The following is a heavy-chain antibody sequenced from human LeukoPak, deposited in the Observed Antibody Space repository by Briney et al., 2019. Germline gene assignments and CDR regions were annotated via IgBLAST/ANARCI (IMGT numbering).Heavy chain of an antibody. CDR3: ARDRSLLLWCGFDY. D-gene: IGHD3-10*01. V-gene: IGHV3-48*04. Sequence: GGSLRLSCAASGFTFSSYAMSWVRQAPGKGLEWVSYISSSSSTIYYADSVKGRFTISRDNAKNSLYLQMNSLRAEDTAVYYCARDRSLLLWCGFDYWGQGTMVTVSS. J-gene: IGHJ4*02. CDR1: GFTFSSYA. CDR2: ISSSSSTI.